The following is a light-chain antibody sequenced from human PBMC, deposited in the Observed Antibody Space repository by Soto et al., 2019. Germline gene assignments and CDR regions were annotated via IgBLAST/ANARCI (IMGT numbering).Light chain of an antibody. V-gene: IGKV1-39*01. CDR1: QTITTY. CDR3: QQSYNTPIT. CDR2: AAS. J-gene: IGKJ5*01. Sequence: DLQMTQSPSSLSASVGDRVTVTCRASQTITTYLNWYQQKPGKAPKLLISAASNLQSGVPSRFSGSGSGTDFTLTISSLQPEDFATYYCQQSYNTPITFGQGTRLEIK.